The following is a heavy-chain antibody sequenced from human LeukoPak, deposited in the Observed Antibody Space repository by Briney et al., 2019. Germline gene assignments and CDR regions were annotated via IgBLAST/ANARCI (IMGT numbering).Heavy chain of an antibody. CDR1: GFSFSNYA. Sequence: GGSLRPSCAASGFSFSNYAMSWVRQAPGQGLEWVSVIIASSGATFYADSVKGRFTISRDNSKNTVYLQMNSLRAEDTAVYYCAKGGYDFVEIAYFDYWGQGTLVTVSS. J-gene: IGHJ4*02. CDR3: AKGGYDFVEIAYFDY. CDR2: IIASSGAT. V-gene: IGHV3-23*01. D-gene: IGHD5-12*01.